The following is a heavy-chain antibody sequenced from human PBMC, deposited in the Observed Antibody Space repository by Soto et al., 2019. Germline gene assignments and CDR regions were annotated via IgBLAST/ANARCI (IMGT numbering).Heavy chain of an antibody. CDR2: ISAYNGNT. CDR3: ARSSSDYGDDGLSLGY. CDR1: GYTFSGYG. V-gene: IGHV1-18*01. D-gene: IGHD4-17*01. Sequence: QVQLVQSGAEVKKPGASVKVSCKASGYTFSGYGINWVRQAPGQGLEWMGWISAYNGNTKYAQKFQGRVTMTIDTSTSTAHMELRSLRSDDTAVYFCARSSSDYGDDGLSLGYWGQGTLVTVSS. J-gene: IGHJ4*02.